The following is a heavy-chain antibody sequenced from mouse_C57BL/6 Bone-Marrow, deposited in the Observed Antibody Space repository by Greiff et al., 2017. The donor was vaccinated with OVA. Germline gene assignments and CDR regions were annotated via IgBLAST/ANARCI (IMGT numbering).Heavy chain of an antibody. Sequence: QVQLQQSRAELARPGASVKLSCKASGYTFTSYGISWVKQRTGQGLEWIGEIYPRSGNTYYNEKFKGKATLTADKSSSTAYMELRSLTSEDSAVYFCARSVRFFYAMDYWGQGTSVTVSS. V-gene: IGHV1-81*01. J-gene: IGHJ4*01. CDR3: ARSVRFFYAMDY. CDR2: IYPRSGNT. CDR1: GYTFTSYG.